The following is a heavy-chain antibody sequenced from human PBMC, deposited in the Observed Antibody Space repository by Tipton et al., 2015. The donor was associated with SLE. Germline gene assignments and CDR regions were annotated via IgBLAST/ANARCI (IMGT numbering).Heavy chain of an antibody. J-gene: IGHJ4*02. V-gene: IGHV4-59*01. CDR1: GGSMTSYY. CDR3: ARISGSYGHEIDN. CDR2: IYYSGST. D-gene: IGHD3-10*01. Sequence: GLVKPSETLSLTCSVSGGSMTSYYWSWIRQPPGKGLEWIGYIYYSGSTNYNPSLKSRVTISVDTSKNQFSLKVKSVTAADTAVYYCARISGSYGHEIDNWGQGTLVTVSS.